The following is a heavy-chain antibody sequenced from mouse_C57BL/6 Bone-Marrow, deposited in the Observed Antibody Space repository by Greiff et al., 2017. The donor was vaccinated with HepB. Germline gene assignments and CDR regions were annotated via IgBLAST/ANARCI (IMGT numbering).Heavy chain of an antibody. CDR1: GYTFPSYW. CDR3: AGEEGAYDYDEGDFDY. J-gene: IGHJ2*01. CDR2: IHPNSGST. D-gene: IGHD2-4*01. V-gene: IGHV1-64*01. Sequence: QVQLQQPGAELVKPGASVKLSCKASGYTFPSYWMHWVKQRPGQGLEWIGMIHPNSGSTNYNEKFKSKATLTVDKSSSTAYMQLSSRTSEDSAVYYCAGEEGAYDYDEGDFDYWGQGTTLTVSS.